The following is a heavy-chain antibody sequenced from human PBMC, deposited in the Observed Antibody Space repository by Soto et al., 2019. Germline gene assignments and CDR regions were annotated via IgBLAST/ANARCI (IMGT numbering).Heavy chain of an antibody. D-gene: IGHD3-10*01. Sequence: QVQVVQSGVEVRRPGSSVKVSCKASGDTFKNCVISWVRQAPGQGLEWMGGIIHLFGTTDFAQRFQGRLTITTDESTTTAYMELSRLRSEDTATYYWAAELGFGKLSVVWGQGNTVIVSS. V-gene: IGHV1-69*01. CDR2: IIHLFGTT. CDR3: AAELGFGKLSVV. J-gene: IGHJ6*02. CDR1: GDTFKNCV.